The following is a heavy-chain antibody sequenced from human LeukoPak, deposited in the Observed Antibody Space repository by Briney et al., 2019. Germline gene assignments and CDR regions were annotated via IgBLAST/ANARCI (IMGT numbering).Heavy chain of an antibody. CDR1: SGSFCGDS. D-gene: IGHD6-13*01. V-gene: IGHV4-34*01. J-gene: IGHJ4*02. Sequence: SETLSLTCAVYSGSFCGDSWGWGPPPPGKGLEWIGEINHSGTTSYKPALKSRVTISVDTPTNPFSLKLRSVSSADPAVNYCAQGRVWVSWSVLGGEGTLVT. CDR3: AQGRVWVSWSVL. CDR2: INHSGTT.